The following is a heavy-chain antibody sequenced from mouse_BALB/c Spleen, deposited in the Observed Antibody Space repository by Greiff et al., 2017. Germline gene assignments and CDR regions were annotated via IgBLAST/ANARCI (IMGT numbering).Heavy chain of an antibody. CDR3: ARQRDYDG. V-gene: IGHV5-6*01. CDR1: GFTFSSYG. CDR2: ISSGGSYT. Sequence: DVHLVESGGDLVKPGGSLKLSCAASGFTFSSYGMSWVRQTPDKRLEWVATISSGGSYTYYPDSVKGRFTISRDNAKNTLYLQMSSLKSEDTAMYYCARQRDYDGWGQGTTLTVSS. D-gene: IGHD2-4*01. J-gene: IGHJ2*01.